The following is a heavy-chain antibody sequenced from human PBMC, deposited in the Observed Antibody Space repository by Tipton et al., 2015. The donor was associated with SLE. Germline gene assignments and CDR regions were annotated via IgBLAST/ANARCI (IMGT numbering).Heavy chain of an antibody. CDR3: ARDTSSSLDSSGWGSLGL. Sequence: GSLRLSCTASGFTLSLYEMNWVRQAPGKGLEWVSYISNSGSSIYYGDSVKGRFTISRDNIKNSLYLEMNSLRAEDTALYFCARDTSSSLDSSGWGSLGLWGRGTLVTVSS. V-gene: IGHV3-48*03. CDR2: ISNSGSSI. CDR1: GFTLSLYE. J-gene: IGHJ2*01. D-gene: IGHD3-22*01.